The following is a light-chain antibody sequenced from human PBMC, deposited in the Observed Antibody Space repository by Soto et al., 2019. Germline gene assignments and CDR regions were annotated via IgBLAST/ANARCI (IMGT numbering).Light chain of an antibody. J-gene: IGKJ4*01. CDR2: AAS. V-gene: IGKV1-9*01. Sequence: IPLTQSPSSLSASVGDRVTITCRASQGISSYLVWYQQKAGKAPKLLIYAASTLQSGVPSRFSGSGSGTDFTLTISSLQPEDFATYYGQRLNSFPLSVGGGTKVEIK. CDR3: QRLNSFPLS. CDR1: QGISSY.